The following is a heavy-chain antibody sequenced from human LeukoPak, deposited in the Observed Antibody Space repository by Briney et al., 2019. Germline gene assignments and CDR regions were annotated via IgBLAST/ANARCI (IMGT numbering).Heavy chain of an antibody. V-gene: IGHV5-51*01. J-gene: IGHJ4*02. CDR1: RYTFANQW. CDR2: IYPGDSDT. D-gene: IGHD3-22*01. CDR3: ARQADDGGGYPSYYFDS. Sequence: GESLKISCKASRYTFANQWIGWVRQMPGKGLDWMGLIYPGDSDTRYSPSFQGQVTMSIDKSISTAYLQWSSLKASDTAVYYCARQADDGGGYPSYYFDSWGQGTLVIVSS.